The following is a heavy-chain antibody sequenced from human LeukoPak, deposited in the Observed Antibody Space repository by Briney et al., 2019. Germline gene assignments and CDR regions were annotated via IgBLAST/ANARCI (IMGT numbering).Heavy chain of an antibody. CDR1: GFIFSNYG. J-gene: IGHJ3*02. CDR3: AKDRGDDAFDI. Sequence: GGSLRLSCAASGFIFSNYGMHWVRQAPGKGLEWVAVISYDGSNKYYVDSVKGRFTISRDDSKNTLYLQMNSLRAEDTAVYYCAKDRGDDAFDIWGQGTMVTVSS. CDR2: ISYDGSNK. V-gene: IGHV3-30*18. D-gene: IGHD3-10*01.